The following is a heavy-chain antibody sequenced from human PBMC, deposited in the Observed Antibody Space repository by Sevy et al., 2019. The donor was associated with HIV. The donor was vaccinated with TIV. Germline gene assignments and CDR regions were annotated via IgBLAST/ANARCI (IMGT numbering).Heavy chain of an antibody. CDR1: GRTFNSYA. CDR2: IIPMLSTA. J-gene: IGHJ4*02. V-gene: IGHV1-69*13. D-gene: IGHD6-13*01. CDR3: ARSISWYASFDY. Sequence: ASVKVSCKASGRTFNSYAISWVRQAPGQGLEWMGGIIPMLSTAYYVQKFQDRVTITADESTSTAYMELSSLRSEDTAVYYCARSISWYASFDYWGQGTLVTVSS.